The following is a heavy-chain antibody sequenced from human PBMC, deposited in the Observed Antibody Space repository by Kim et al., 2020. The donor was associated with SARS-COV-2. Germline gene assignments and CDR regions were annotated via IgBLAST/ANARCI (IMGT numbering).Heavy chain of an antibody. J-gene: IGHJ4*02. D-gene: IGHD6-13*01. V-gene: IGHV4-39*01. CDR1: GGSVSSSSYY. CDR3: ARLEKQLPSL. CDR2: MYNSGSI. Sequence: SETLSLTCSVSGGSVSSSSYYWGWIRQPPGKGLEWIGTMYNSGSIYYNPTLKSRVTISVDTSKNQFSLKLSSVTAADTAVYYCARLEKQLPSLWGQGTLVIVSS.